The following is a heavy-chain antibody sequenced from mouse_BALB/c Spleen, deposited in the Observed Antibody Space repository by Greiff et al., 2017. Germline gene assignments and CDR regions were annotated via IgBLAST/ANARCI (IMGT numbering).Heavy chain of an antibody. D-gene: IGHD1-3*01. V-gene: IGHV14-4*02. CDR2: IDPENGDT. CDR1: GFNIKDYY. CDR3: TKEYYFDY. Sequence: VQLKESGAELVRSGASVKLSCTASGFNIKDYYMHWVKQRPEQGLEWIGWIDPENGDTEYAPKFQGKATMTADTSSNTAYLQLSSLTSEDTAVYYCTKEYYFDYWGQGTTLTVSS. J-gene: IGHJ2*01.